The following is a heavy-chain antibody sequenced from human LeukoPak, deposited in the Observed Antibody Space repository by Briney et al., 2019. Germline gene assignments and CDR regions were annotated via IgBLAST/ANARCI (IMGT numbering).Heavy chain of an antibody. D-gene: IGHD3-22*01. V-gene: IGHV4-39*01. J-gene: IGHJ4*02. CDR3: ARQAYYDSSGYYDFDY. CDR1: GGSISSSSYY. Sequence: PSETLSLTCTVSGGSISSSSYYWGWIRQPPGKGLEWIVSIYYSGSTYYNPSLKSRVTISVDTSKNQFSLKLSSVTAADTAVYYCARQAYYDSSGYYDFDYWGQGTLVTVSS. CDR2: IYYSGST.